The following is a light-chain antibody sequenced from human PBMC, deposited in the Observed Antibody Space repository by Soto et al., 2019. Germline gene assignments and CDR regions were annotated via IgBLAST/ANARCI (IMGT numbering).Light chain of an antibody. Sequence: DIQMTQSPSTLSASVGDRVTITCRASQSISRSLAWYQQKPGKAPNLLIYDVSSLESGVPSRFSGSGFGTEFTLTISSLQPDDFATYYCRQYNSYLLTFGPGTTVDIK. CDR1: QSISRS. CDR3: RQYNSYLLT. J-gene: IGKJ3*01. CDR2: DVS. V-gene: IGKV1-5*01.